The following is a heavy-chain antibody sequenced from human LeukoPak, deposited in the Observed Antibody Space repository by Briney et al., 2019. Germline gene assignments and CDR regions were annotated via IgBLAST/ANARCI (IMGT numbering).Heavy chain of an antibody. J-gene: IGHJ5*02. V-gene: IGHV3-7*01. CDR3: ARGNYYDSSGYYHSWFDP. D-gene: IGHD3-22*01. CDR2: IKQDGSEK. Sequence: GGSLRLSCAASGFTFSSYWMSWVRQTPGKGLEWVASIKQDGSEKAYVDSVKGRFTISRDNSKNTLYLQMNSLRAEDTAVYYCARGNYYDSSGYYHSWFDPWGQGTLVTVSS. CDR1: GFTFSSYW.